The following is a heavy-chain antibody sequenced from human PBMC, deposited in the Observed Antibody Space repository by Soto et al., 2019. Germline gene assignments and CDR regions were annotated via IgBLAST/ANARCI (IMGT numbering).Heavy chain of an antibody. V-gene: IGHV3-74*01. CDR1: GLTFNRYW. Sequence: PGGSLRLSCAASGLTFNRYWMHWVRHAPGKGLVWVSHINTDGTNSNYADSVKGRFTISRDNAKSTLYLQMNSLRAEDTAVYYCAKPGSASSGLMVDYWGQGTLVTVS. J-gene: IGHJ4*02. D-gene: IGHD3-22*01. CDR3: AKPGSASSGLMVDY. CDR2: INTDGTNS.